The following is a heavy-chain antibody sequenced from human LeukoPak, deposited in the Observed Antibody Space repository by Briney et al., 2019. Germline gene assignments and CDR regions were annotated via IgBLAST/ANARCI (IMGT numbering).Heavy chain of an antibody. V-gene: IGHV4-59*01. CDR3: AREGPQTTVPEGMDV. Sequence: PSETLSLTCTVTGGSISYYYWSWIRQSPGKGLAWIGYIDYSGNNNYNSSLKRRVTISVDTSKNQFSLQLRSVTAADTAVYYCAREGPQTTVPEGMDVWGQGTTVTVSS. J-gene: IGHJ6*02. CDR2: IDYSGNN. D-gene: IGHD4-17*01. CDR1: GGSISYYY.